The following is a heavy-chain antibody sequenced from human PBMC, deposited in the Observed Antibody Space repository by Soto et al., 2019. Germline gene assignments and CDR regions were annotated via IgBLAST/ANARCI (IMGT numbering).Heavy chain of an antibody. CDR3: AKVYYDFWSGHFDY. V-gene: IGHV3-23*01. D-gene: IGHD3-3*01. J-gene: IGHJ4*02. Sequence: GXSLRLSCAASGFTFSSYAMSWVHQAPGKGLEWVSAISGSGGSTYYADSVKGRFTISRDNSKNTLYLQMNSLRDEDTAVYYCAKVYYDFWSGHFDYWGQGTLVTVSS. CDR1: GFTFSSYA. CDR2: ISGSGGST.